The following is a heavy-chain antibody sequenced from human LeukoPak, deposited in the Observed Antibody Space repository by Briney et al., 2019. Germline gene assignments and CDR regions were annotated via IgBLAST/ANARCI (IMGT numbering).Heavy chain of an antibody. CDR3: ANSPYYYDSSDSFDY. Sequence: PGGSLRLSCAASGFTFSSYAMSWVRQAPGKGLEWVSAISGSGGSTYYADSVKGRFTISRDNSKNTLYLQMNSLRAEDTAVYYCANSPYYYDSSDSFDYWGQGTLVTVSS. V-gene: IGHV3-23*01. D-gene: IGHD3-22*01. J-gene: IGHJ4*02. CDR2: ISGSGGST. CDR1: GFTFSSYA.